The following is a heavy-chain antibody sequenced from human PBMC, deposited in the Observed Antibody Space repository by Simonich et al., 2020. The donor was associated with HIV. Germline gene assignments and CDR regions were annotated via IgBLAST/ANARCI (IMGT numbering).Heavy chain of an antibody. V-gene: IGHV3-48*04. Sequence: SGGGLVQPGGSLTLSCAASGFTFSSYSMNWVRQAPGKGREWVSYISSSSSSIYYADSVKGRFTISRDNAKNTLFLQMNSLTAEDTAVYYCVREGGGGGFDFDYWGQGTLVTVSS. J-gene: IGHJ4*02. D-gene: IGHD5-12*01. CDR1: GFTFSSYS. CDR3: VREGGGGGFDFDY. CDR2: ISSSSSSI.